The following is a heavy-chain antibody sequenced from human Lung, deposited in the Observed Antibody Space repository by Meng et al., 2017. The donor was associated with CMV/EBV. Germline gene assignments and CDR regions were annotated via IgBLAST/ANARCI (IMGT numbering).Heavy chain of an antibody. V-gene: IGHV4-59*01. J-gene: IGHJ4*03. CDR3: ARAGSVGYCRDSAYWGYLDY. D-gene: IGHD2-15*01. CDR2: IYYSGST. Sequence: SETLSLXCSVSGGSMSNYYWSWIRQAPGSGLEWIAYIYYSGSTTYNPSLKSRVTISLDLSRNQFSLTLNSVTAADTAVYYCARAGSVGYCRDSAYWGYLDYWXHGALVTVSS. CDR1: GGSMSNYY.